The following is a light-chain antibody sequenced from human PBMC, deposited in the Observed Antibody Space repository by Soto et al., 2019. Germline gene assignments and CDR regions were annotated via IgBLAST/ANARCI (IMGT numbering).Light chain of an antibody. CDR3: QQDGYLPPHT. CDR2: GAT. J-gene: IGKJ4*01. V-gene: IGKV3-20*01. CDR1: QTVVGSY. Sequence: EIVLTQSPGTLSLFPGERATLSCRASQTVVGSYLSWHQLRPGQAPRLLIYGATTTATGIPDRFNVSGSRTDFTLTITRLEPEDFAFYYCQQDGYLPPHTFGGGTRVEMK.